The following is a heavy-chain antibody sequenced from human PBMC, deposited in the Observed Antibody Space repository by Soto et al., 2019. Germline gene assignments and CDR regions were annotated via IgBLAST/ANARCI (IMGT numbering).Heavy chain of an antibody. CDR1: GDSVSSNSAA. CDR2: TYYRSKWYN. J-gene: IGHJ5*02. Sequence: SQTLSLTCAISGDSVSSNSAAWNWIRQSPSRGLEWLGRTYYRSKWYNDYAVSVKSRITISPDTSKNQLSLQLNSVTPEDTAIYYCASMVRTRGWFDPWGHGTLVTVSS. CDR3: ASMVRTRGWFDP. V-gene: IGHV6-1*01. D-gene: IGHD3-10*01.